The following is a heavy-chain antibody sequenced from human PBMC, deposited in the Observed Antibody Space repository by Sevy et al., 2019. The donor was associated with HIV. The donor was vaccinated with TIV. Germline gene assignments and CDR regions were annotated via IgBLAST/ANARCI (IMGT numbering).Heavy chain of an antibody. CDR2: FDPEDGET. CDR3: ATDVRGNWGDPFTYYYDYGMDV. CDR1: GYTLTELS. D-gene: IGHD7-27*01. V-gene: IGHV1-24*01. Sequence: ASVKVSCKVSGYTLTELSMHWVRQAPGKGLEWMGGFDPEDGETIYAQKFQGRVTMTEDTSTDTAYMELGSLRSEDTAVYYCATDVRGNWGDPFTYYYDYGMDVWGQGTTVTVSS. J-gene: IGHJ6*02.